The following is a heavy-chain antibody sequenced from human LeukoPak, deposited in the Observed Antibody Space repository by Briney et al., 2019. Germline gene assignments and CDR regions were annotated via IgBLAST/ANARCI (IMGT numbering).Heavy chain of an antibody. CDR2: FSYRGST. CDR3: ARDGEGDEGWDY. CDR1: GGSISSYY. J-gene: IGHJ4*02. Sequence: SETLSLTCSVSGGSISSYYWSWIRQPPGKGLEWIGHFSYRGSTNYNPSLKSRVTISVDTSKNQFSLRLSSVTAADTAVYYCARDGEGDEGWDYWGQGTLVTVSS. D-gene: IGHD7-27*01. V-gene: IGHV4-59*01.